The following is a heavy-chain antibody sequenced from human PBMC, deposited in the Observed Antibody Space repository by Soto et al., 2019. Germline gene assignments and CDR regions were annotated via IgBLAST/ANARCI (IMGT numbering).Heavy chain of an antibody. CDR2: IYYSGDT. CDR1: GGSMNSYY. V-gene: IGHV4-59*01. Sequence: QVQLHESGPGLVKPSETLSLTCSVSGGSMNSYYWSWIRQSPGKGLEWLGYIYYSGDTKYNPSLQSRISISVDTTKNHFSLRLTSVTAADTAVYYCARDRNKLCKNDAFDIWGQGTMVTVSS. J-gene: IGHJ3*02. CDR3: ARDRNKLCKNDAFDI.